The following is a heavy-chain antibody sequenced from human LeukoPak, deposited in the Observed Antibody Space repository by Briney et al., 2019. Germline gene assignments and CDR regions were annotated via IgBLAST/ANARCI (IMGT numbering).Heavy chain of an antibody. V-gene: IGHV1-46*01. CDR2: IYPSGGST. D-gene: IGHD1-26*01. CDR1: GYTFTSYY. J-gene: IGHJ3*02. CDR3: ATDSISGSYPDDAFDI. Sequence: ASVKVSCKASGYTFTSYYMHWVRQAPGQGLEWMGIIYPSGGSTTYAQKFQGGVTMTEDTSTDTAYMELSSLRSEDTAVYYCATDSISGSYPDDAFDIWGQGTMVTVSS.